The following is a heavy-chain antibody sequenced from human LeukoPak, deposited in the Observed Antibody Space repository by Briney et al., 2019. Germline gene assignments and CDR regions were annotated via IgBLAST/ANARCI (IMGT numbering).Heavy chain of an antibody. CDR3: ARLLGEATIYDL. D-gene: IGHD3-16*01. Sequence: GRSLRLSCAASGFTFDDYAMHWVRLAPGKGLEWVSGISWNSGSIGYADSVKGRFTISRDNAKNSLYLQMNSLRAEDTAIYYCARLLGEATIYDLWGQGTLVTVSS. V-gene: IGHV3-9*01. J-gene: IGHJ5*02. CDR2: ISWNSGSI. CDR1: GFTFDDYA.